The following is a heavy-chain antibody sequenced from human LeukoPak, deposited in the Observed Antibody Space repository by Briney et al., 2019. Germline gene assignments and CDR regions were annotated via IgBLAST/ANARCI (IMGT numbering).Heavy chain of an antibody. CDR1: GFTFSSYA. CDR3: AKNGPLRFYYFDY. V-gene: IGHV3-23*01. D-gene: IGHD3-3*01. Sequence: GGSLRISCAAPGFTFSSYAMSRVPRAPGKGWEWVSAICGSGGSTYYADSVKGRFTISRDNSKNTLYLQMNSLRAEHTAVYYCAKNGPLRFYYFDYWGQGTLVTVSS. J-gene: IGHJ4*02. CDR2: ICGSGGST.